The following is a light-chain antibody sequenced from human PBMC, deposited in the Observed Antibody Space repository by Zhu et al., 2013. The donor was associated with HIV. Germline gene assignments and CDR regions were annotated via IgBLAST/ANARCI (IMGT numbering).Light chain of an antibody. Sequence: DIVMTQSPDSLAVSLGERATINCKSSQSVLYSSNNKNYLAWYQQNPGQPPKLLIHWSSTRESGVPDRFSGSGSGTDFTLTISSLQPEDFATYYCQQSYSTPYTFGQGTKLEIK. J-gene: IGKJ2*01. CDR1: QSVLYSSNNKNY. V-gene: IGKV4-1*01. CDR3: QQSYSTPYT. CDR2: WSS.